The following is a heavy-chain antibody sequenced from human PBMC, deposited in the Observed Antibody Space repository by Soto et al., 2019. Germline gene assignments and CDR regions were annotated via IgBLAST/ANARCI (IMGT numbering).Heavy chain of an antibody. V-gene: IGHV3-30*04. D-gene: IGHD1-26*01. CDR3: AREEPGVVIDH. Sequence: QVQLEESGGGVVQPGRSLRLSCEASGFTFNRYSMHWVRQAPGKGLEWLAVISDDGINKYYSDLVKSRFTISRDNSKKTLYLQMDSLRPEDTAVYYCAREEPGVVIDHWGHGTLVTVS. CDR1: GFTFNRYS. J-gene: IGHJ4*01. CDR2: ISDDGINK.